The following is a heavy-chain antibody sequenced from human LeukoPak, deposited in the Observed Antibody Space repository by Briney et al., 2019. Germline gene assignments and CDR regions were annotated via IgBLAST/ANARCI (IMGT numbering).Heavy chain of an antibody. J-gene: IGHJ4*02. V-gene: IGHV3-23*01. CDR2: ISGSGGST. CDR3: ATSLAVVAATSYFDY. Sequence: PGGSLRLSCAASGFTFSSYAMNWVRQAPGKGLEWVSAISGSGGSTYYADSVKGRFTISRDNSKNTLYLQMNSLRAEDTAVYYCATSLAVVAATSYFDYWGQGTLVTVSS. D-gene: IGHD2-15*01. CDR1: GFTFSSYA.